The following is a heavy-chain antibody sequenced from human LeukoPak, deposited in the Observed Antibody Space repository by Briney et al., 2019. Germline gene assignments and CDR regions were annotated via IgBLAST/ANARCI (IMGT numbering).Heavy chain of an antibody. V-gene: IGHV6-1*01. D-gene: IGHD3-16*01. CDR3: ARDPGGGGFDP. CDR2: TYYRAKWYN. J-gene: IGHJ5*02. CDR1: GDSVSSSSGA. Sequence: SQTLSLTCAISGDSVSSSSGAWNGVRQSPSRGLEWLASTYYRAKWYNDYAVSVKSRITITRDTSKNQFSLQLNSVTPEDTAIYYCARDPGGGGFDPWGQGTLVTVSS.